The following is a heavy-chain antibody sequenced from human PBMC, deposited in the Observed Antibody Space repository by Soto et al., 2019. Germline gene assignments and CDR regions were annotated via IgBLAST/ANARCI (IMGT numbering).Heavy chain of an antibody. Sequence: PGGFLRLSCAASGFTVSSNCRSWVRQAPGKGLEWVSVIYSGGSTYCADSVKGRFTISRHNSKNTLYLQMNSLRAEDTAVYYCARNYGDYYYYYYMDVWGKGTTVTVSS. CDR1: GFTVSSNC. J-gene: IGHJ6*03. CDR2: IYSGGST. D-gene: IGHD4-17*01. V-gene: IGHV3-53*04. CDR3: ARNYGDYYYYYYMDV.